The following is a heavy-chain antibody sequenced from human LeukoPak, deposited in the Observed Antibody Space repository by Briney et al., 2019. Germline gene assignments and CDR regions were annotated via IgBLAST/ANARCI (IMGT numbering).Heavy chain of an antibody. V-gene: IGHV4-31*11. Sequence: SETLSLTCAVSGGSISSGGYRWTWIRQYPGKGLEWIGYINYSGSTYYNPSLKSRVIISVDTSKNQFSLNLNSVTAADTAVYYCAREMDAHPRIVVWGQGTLVTVSS. CDR3: AREMDAHPRIVV. CDR1: GGSISSGGYR. D-gene: IGHD2-21*01. J-gene: IGHJ1*01. CDR2: INYSGST.